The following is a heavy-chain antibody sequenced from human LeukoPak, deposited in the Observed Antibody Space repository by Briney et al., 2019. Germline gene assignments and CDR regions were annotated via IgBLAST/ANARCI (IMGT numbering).Heavy chain of an antibody. CDR1: GFTFSSYS. J-gene: IGHJ4*02. V-gene: IGHV3-21*05. CDR2: ISSSSSAI. CDR3: ARDNDSRDPPHFDY. Sequence: AGGSLRLSCAASGFTFSSYSMNWVRQAPGKGVEWVSYISSSSSAIYYADSVKGRFTISRDNAKKSLYLQMNSLRSEDTAVYYCARDNDSRDPPHFDYWGQGTLVTVSS. D-gene: IGHD3-16*01.